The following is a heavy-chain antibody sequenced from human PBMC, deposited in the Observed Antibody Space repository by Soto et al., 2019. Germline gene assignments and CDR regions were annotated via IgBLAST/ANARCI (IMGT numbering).Heavy chain of an antibody. CDR3: AKDRLAGGFDY. J-gene: IGHJ4*02. D-gene: IGHD3-16*01. V-gene: IGHV3-23*01. Sequence: WGSLRLSCAASGFTVSNYAISGVRQAPGKGLEWVSLVSATAGTTYYTDSVKGRFTISRDNSRNTVYLQMNSLRADDTAVYYCAKDRLAGGFDYWGQGTLVTVSS. CDR1: GFTVSNYA. CDR2: VSATAGTT.